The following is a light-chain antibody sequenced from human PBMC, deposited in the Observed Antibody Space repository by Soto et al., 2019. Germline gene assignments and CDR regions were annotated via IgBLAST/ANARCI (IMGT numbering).Light chain of an antibody. CDR2: VNSDGSH. CDR1: SGHSSYA. CDR3: QTWGTGIVV. Sequence: QSVLTQSPSASASLGASVKLTCTLSSGHSSYAIAWHQQQPEKGPRYLMKVNSDGSHSKGDGIPDRFSGSTSGAERYLTISGLQSEDEADYYRQTWGTGIVVFGGGTQLTVL. J-gene: IGLJ2*01. V-gene: IGLV4-69*01.